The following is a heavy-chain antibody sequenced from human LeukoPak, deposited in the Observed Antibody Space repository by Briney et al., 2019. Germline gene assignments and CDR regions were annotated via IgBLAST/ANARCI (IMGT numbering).Heavy chain of an antibody. CDR3: ARIYYDSSGYYKGRDYYYYMDV. CDR1: GYSFTSYW. V-gene: IGHV5-51*01. D-gene: IGHD3-22*01. Sequence: PGESLKISCKGSGYSFTSYWIGWVRQMPGKGLEWMGIIYPGDSDTRCSPSFRGQVTISADKSISTAYLQWSSLKASDTAMYYCARIYYDSSGYYKGRDYYYYMDVWGKGTTVTVPS. CDR2: IYPGDSDT. J-gene: IGHJ6*03.